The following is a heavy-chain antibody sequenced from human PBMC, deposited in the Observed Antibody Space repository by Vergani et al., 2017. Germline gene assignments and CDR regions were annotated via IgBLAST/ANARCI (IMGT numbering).Heavy chain of an antibody. CDR1: GYTFSNYY. J-gene: IGHJ4*02. D-gene: IGHD3-9*01. CDR2: INPSGGHT. V-gene: IGHV1-46*03. CDR3: ARGDYGILTGYRY. Sequence: QVPVVQSGAEVKKSGASVKFSCKTPGYTFSNYYMHWFRQPPGQGLEWMGIINPSGGHTNYAQKFQGRVTMTRDTSTSAVYMELSSLRSEDTAIYDCARGDYGILTGYRYWGQGTLVTVSA.